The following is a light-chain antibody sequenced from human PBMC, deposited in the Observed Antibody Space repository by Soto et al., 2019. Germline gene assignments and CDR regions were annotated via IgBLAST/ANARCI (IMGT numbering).Light chain of an antibody. CDR1: NIAIKS. CDR3: QVWDSSRDHRVV. J-gene: IGLJ2*01. CDR2: DDG. Sequence: SYELTQAPSVSVAPGQPARITCGGNNIAIKSVHWYQQKPGQAPVLVVYDDGDRPSGIPERFSGSNSGNTATLTITRVEAGDEADYHCQVWDSSRDHRVVFGGGTKRTVL. V-gene: IGLV3-21*02.